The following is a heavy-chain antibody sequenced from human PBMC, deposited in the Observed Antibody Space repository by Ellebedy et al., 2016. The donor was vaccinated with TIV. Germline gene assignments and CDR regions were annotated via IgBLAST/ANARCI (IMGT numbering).Heavy chain of an antibody. CDR2: IDLSDSDT. D-gene: IGHD1-14*01. V-gene: IGHV5-51*01. CDR1: AYSFINYW. Sequence: GESLKISCQGSAYSFINYWIVWVRQMPGRGLEWMGIIDLSDSDTRFRPSFQGQVTISADTSVTTAYLHFNSLKPSDTAVYYCAKLGHRATPDDSWGQGTLVTVSS. J-gene: IGHJ4*02. CDR3: AKLGHRATPDDS.